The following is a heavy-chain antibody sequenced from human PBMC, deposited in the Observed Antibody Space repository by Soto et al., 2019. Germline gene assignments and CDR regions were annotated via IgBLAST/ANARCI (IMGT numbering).Heavy chain of an antibody. Sequence: QLQLQESGPGLVKPSETLSLTCTVSGGSISSSSYYWGWIRQPPGKGLEWIGSIYYSGSTYYNPSPQEPGNDSRRPTKNQFLREPGVVDRGASAVDCSTGPGPVLRWFGEADGGGAFDIWGQGTMVTVSS. D-gene: IGHD3-10*01. J-gene: IGHJ3*02. V-gene: IGHV4-39*01. CDR3: TGPGPVLRWFGEADGGGAFDI. CDR2: IYYSGST. CDR1: GGSISSSSYY.